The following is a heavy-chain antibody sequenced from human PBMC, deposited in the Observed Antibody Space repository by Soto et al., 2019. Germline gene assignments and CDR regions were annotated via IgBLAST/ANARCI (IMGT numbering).Heavy chain of an antibody. D-gene: IGHD3-16*01. Sequence: ASVEVCCTASGYTLTSYYMHWVRQAPGQGLEWMGIINPSGGSTSYAQKFQGRVTMTRDTSTSTAYMELSSLRSEDTAVYYCAREGVRGMDVWGQGTTVTVSS. CDR2: INPSGGST. V-gene: IGHV1-46*01. CDR1: GYTLTSYY. CDR3: AREGVRGMDV. J-gene: IGHJ6*02.